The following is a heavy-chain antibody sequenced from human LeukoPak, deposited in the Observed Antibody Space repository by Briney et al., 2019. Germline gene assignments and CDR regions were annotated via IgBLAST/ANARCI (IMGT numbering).Heavy chain of an antibody. CDR3: ARSNTRGIQLWFNGMDV. D-gene: IGHD5-18*01. CDR1: GYTFTSYG. Sequence: ASVKVSCKASGYTFTSYGISWVRQAPGQGLEWMGWISAYNGNTNYAQKLQGRVTMTTDTSTSTAYMELRSLRSDDTAVYYCARSNTRGIQLWFNGMDVWGQGTTVTVSS. V-gene: IGHV1-18*01. J-gene: IGHJ6*02. CDR2: ISAYNGNT.